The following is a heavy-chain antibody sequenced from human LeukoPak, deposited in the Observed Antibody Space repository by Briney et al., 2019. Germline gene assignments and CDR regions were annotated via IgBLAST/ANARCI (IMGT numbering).Heavy chain of an antibody. CDR1: GDSISSSSYY. CDR3: AREEAAASHSFFDY. Sequence: SETLSLTCTVSGDSISSSSYYWDWIRQPPGKGLEWIGSTFYTGSTYYNPSLKSRVTISVDTSKNQFSLKLSSVTAADTAVYYCAREEAAASHSFFDYWGQGTLVTVSS. CDR2: TFYTGST. V-gene: IGHV4-39*07. D-gene: IGHD2-2*01. J-gene: IGHJ4*02.